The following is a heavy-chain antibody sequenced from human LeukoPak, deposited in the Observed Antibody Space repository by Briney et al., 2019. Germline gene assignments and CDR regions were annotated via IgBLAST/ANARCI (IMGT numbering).Heavy chain of an antibody. J-gene: IGHJ3*02. CDR2: INLNSGGT. CDR1: GYTFTGYY. D-gene: IGHD3-22*01. Sequence: ASVKVSCKASGYTFTGYYMHWVRQAPGQGLEWMGWINLNSGGTNYAQKFQGWVTMTRDTSISTAYMELSRLRSDDTAVYYCARDPSYYDRPNDAFDIWGQGTMVTVSS. V-gene: IGHV1-2*04. CDR3: ARDPSYYDRPNDAFDI.